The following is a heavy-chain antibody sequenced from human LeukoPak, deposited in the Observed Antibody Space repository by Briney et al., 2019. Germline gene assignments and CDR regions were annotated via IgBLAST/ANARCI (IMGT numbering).Heavy chain of an antibody. CDR3: AKDVDTAMVTGGMDV. J-gene: IGHJ6*02. D-gene: IGHD5-18*01. CDR2: ISWNSGSI. V-gene: IGHV3-9*01. Sequence: GGSLRLSCAASGFTLDDYAMHWVRQAPGKGLEWVSGISWNSGSIGYADSVKGRFTISRDNAKNSLYLQMNSLRAEDTALYYCAKDVDTAMVTGGMDVWGQGTTVTVSS. CDR1: GFTLDDYA.